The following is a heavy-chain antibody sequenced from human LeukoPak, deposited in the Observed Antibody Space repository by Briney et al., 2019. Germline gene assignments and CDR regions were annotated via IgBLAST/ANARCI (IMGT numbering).Heavy chain of an antibody. CDR3: AARKVRGVWFYLDY. Sequence: PGGSLRLSCAASGFTVSAYATAWVRQAPGKGLEWVSTIYDDNTYYADSVKGRFAISTDNSKNTLYLQMNSLRVEDTAVYFCAARKVRGVWFYLDYWGQGTLVTVSS. D-gene: IGHD3-10*01. V-gene: IGHV3-23*01. J-gene: IGHJ4*02. CDR1: GFTVSAYA. CDR2: IYDDNT.